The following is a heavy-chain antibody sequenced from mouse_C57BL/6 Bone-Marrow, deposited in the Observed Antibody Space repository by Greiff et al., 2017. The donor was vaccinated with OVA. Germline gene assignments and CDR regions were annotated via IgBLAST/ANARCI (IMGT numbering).Heavy chain of an antibody. CDR2: IDPSDSYT. CDR3: ARGTPCDY. D-gene: IGHD3-3*01. J-gene: IGHJ2*01. Sequence: QVQLQQPGAELVMPGASVKLSCKASGYTFTSYWMHWVKQRPGQGLEWIGEIDPSDSYTNYNQKFKGKSTLTVEKSSSTAYMQLSSLTSEDSAVYYCARGTPCDYWGQGTTLTVSS. CDR1: GYTFTSYW. V-gene: IGHV1-69*01.